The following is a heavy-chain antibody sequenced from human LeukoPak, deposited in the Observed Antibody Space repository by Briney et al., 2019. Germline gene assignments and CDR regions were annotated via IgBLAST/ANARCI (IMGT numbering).Heavy chain of an antibody. CDR3: ARLIVVVTGRMYFDL. Sequence: ESLKISCKGSGYSFTSQWIGWVRQMPGKGLEWMGIISPGDSDTRYSPSFQGQVTISADKSISTAYLQWSSLKASDTAMYYCARLIVVVTGRMYFDLWGRGTLVTVSS. J-gene: IGHJ2*01. D-gene: IGHD2-21*02. CDR2: ISPGDSDT. CDR1: GYSFTSQW. V-gene: IGHV5-51*01.